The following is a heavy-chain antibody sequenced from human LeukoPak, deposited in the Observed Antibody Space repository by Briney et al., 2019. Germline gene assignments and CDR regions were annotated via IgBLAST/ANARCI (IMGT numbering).Heavy chain of an antibody. CDR3: ARGFQGVYDY. V-gene: IGHV4-4*07. CDR1: NGSMRSYY. J-gene: IGHJ4*02. Sequence: ASETLSLTCSVSNGSMRSYYWTWISQPAGKGLEWVGRLFDARKVNYNPSLGGRVTMSMDTSKNQFFLRMTSVTAADTAVYYCARGFQGVYDYWGQGALVIVSS. D-gene: IGHD5/OR15-5a*01. CDR2: LFDARKV.